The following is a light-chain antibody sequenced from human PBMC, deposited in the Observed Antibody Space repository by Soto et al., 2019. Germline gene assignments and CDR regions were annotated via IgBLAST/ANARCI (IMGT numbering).Light chain of an antibody. Sequence: QLTQSPSSLSASVGDRVIITYRASQSVSRSLNWYQQKPGQPPKLLLYAASTLHSGVPSRFSGSGSGTEFTLTISSLQPEDFATYYCQQNAITPPWTFGQGTKVDIK. CDR2: AAS. J-gene: IGKJ1*01. V-gene: IGKV1-39*01. CDR3: QQNAITPPWT. CDR1: QSVSRS.